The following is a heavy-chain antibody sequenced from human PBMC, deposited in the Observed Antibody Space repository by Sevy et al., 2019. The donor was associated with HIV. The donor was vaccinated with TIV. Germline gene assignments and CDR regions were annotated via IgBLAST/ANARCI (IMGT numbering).Heavy chain of an antibody. CDR1: GGSISSSSYY. J-gene: IGHJ6*02. CDR3: ARLSYYYGMDV. V-gene: IGHV4-39*01. CDR2: IYYSGST. Sequence: SKTLSLTCTVSGGSISSSSYYWGWIRQPPGKGLEWIGSIYYSGSTYYNPSLKSRVTISVDTSKNQFSLKLSSVTAADTAVYYCARLSYYYGMDVWGQGTTVTVSS.